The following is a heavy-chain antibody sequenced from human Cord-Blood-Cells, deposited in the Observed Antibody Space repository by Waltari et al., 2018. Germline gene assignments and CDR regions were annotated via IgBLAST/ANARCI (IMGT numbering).Heavy chain of an antibody. CDR2: ISGSGGST. Sequence: VQPGGSLRLSCAASGFTFSSYAMSWVRQAPGKGLEWVSAISGSGGSTYYADSVKGRFTISRDNSKNTLYLQMNSLRAEDTAVYYCAKDHIAVAGTGYYVDYWGQGTLVTVSS. V-gene: IGHV3-23*01. CDR3: AKDHIAVAGTGYYVDY. CDR1: GFTFSSYA. J-gene: IGHJ4*02. D-gene: IGHD6-19*01.